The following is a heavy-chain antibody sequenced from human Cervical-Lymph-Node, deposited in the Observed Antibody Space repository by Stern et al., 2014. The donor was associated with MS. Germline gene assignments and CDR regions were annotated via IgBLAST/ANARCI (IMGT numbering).Heavy chain of an antibody. D-gene: IGHD4-11*01. J-gene: IGHJ2*01. CDR3: ARGVTAVTNYVPNWCFDL. CDR1: GGSITNRDY. CDR2: VYYSGIT. Sequence: QVQLQESGPGLVKPSETLSLTCTVSGGSITNRDYWGWIRQSPGKGLEWIGSVYYSGITYYRPSLKSRATISIDTSRHQFFLRVTCGTATDTAVYFCARGVTAVTNYVPNWCFDLWGRGTLVTVSS. V-gene: IGHV4-39*02.